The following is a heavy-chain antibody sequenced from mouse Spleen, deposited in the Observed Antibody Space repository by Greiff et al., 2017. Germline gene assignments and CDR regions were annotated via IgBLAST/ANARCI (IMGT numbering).Heavy chain of an antibody. CDR3: ARCYYGYDGRAYYAMDY. CDR2: ISYSGST. Sequence: EVKLQESGPGLVKPSQSLSLTCTVTGYSITSDYAWNWIRQFPGNKLEWMGFISYSGSTSYNPSLKSRISITRDTSKNQFFLQLNSVTTEDTATYYCARCYYGYDGRAYYAMDYWGQGTSVTVSS. D-gene: IGHD2-2*01. CDR1: GYSITSDYA. V-gene: IGHV3-2*02. J-gene: IGHJ4*01.